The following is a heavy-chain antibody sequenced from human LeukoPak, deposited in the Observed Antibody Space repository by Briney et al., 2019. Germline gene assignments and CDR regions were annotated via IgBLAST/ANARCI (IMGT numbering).Heavy chain of an antibody. Sequence: PGGSLRLSCAASGFTFSSYSMNWVRQAPGKGLEWVSYISSSGYGIYYADSVKGRFTISRDNAKNSLYLQMNTLRAEDTAVYYCARDRPYDSIGDPIDYWGQGTLVTVSS. V-gene: IGHV3-48*04. CDR2: ISSSGYGI. J-gene: IGHJ4*02. CDR3: ARDRPYDSIGDPIDY. CDR1: GFTFSSYS. D-gene: IGHD3-22*01.